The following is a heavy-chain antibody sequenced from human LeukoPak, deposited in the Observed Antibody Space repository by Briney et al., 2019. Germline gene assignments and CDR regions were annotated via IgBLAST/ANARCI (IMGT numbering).Heavy chain of an antibody. Sequence: SETLSLTCTVSGNSVRSSSFYWGWIRQPPGKGLEWIGSIYYSGSAYYNPSLKSRVTISGDASRNQFSLRLSSVTAADTAVYYCVSTLRFLPYRRFDYWGQGTLDTVSS. V-gene: IGHV4-39*01. CDR3: VSTLRFLPYRRFDY. CDR2: IYYSGSA. D-gene: IGHD3-3*01. CDR1: GNSVRSSSFY. J-gene: IGHJ4*02.